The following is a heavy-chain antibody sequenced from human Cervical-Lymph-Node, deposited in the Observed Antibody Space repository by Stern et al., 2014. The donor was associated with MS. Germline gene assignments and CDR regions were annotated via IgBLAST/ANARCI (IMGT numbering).Heavy chain of an antibody. CDR3: AHTGVYGSGHL. J-gene: IGHJ4*02. V-gene: IGHV2-5*02. CDR2: IYWDDAK. D-gene: IGHD3-10*01. Sequence: QVTLKESGPTLVKPTQTLTLTCTFSGFSLTTSGVGVDWIRQPPGKALAWLALIYWDDAKRYSPSLKSRLAITRDASKTQVVLTMSNMDPVDTATYYCAHTGVYGSGHLWGQGTLVTVSS. CDR1: GFSLTTSGVG.